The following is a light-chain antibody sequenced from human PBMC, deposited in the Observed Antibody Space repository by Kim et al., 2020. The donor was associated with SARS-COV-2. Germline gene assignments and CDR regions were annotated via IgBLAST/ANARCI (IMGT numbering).Light chain of an antibody. V-gene: IGKV3-20*01. Sequence: PWKRATTTCRASHSHSVSNTLAWYQQTPGQAPRLVIYGASTRAAGIPARFSGSGSGTDFTLTISRLEPEDFAVYYCQQYGTSPWTFGHGTKVDIK. CDR3: QQYGTSPWT. CDR2: GAS. CDR1: HSHSVSNT. J-gene: IGKJ1*01.